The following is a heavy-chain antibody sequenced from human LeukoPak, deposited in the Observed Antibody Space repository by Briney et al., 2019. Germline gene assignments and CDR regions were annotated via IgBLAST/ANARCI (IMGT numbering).Heavy chain of an antibody. J-gene: IGHJ6*04. D-gene: IGHD3-22*01. CDR3: ASLFYYYDSLDV. Sequence: PSETLSLTCTVSGGSISSYDWSWIRQPPGQGLEWIGYVYTSESTTYNPSLKSRVTISVDTSKDQFSLKLRSVTDADTAVYYCASLFYYYDSLDVWGKGTTVTVSS. CDR1: GGSISSYD. V-gene: IGHV4-4*09. CDR2: VYTSEST.